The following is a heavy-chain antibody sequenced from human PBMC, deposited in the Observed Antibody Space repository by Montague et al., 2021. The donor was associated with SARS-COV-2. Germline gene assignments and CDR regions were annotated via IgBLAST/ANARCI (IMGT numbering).Heavy chain of an antibody. Sequence: SETLSLTCTVSGGSVTSGCYYWSWIRPPRGKVLEWFGYNYYSGXSXYTPSLNCGVTILVDTSKNLFSLKLSSVTAADTAVYYCASVNTAGAYWGQGTLVTVSS. D-gene: IGHD7-27*01. CDR2: NYYSGXS. V-gene: IGHV4-61*01. CDR1: GGSVTSGCYY. CDR3: ASVNTAGAY. J-gene: IGHJ4*02.